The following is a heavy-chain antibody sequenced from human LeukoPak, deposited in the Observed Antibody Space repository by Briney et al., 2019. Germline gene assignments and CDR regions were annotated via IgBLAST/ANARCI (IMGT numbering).Heavy chain of an antibody. V-gene: IGHV4-30-4*01. J-gene: IGHJ4*02. Sequence: SQSLSLTCTVSDGCIRSGDYYGSWICQPPGKGLQWIGYIYYSGSTYYNPSLKSRVTISVDTSKNQFSLKLSSVTAADTAVYYCASGGTYGYSYGPLDYWGQGTLVTVSS. D-gene: IGHD5-18*01. CDR1: DGCIRSGDYY. CDR3: ASGGTYGYSYGPLDY. CDR2: IYYSGST.